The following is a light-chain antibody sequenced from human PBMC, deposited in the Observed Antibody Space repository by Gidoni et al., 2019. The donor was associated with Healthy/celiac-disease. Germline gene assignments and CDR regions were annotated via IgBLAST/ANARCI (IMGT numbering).Light chain of an antibody. V-gene: IGKV1-39*01. J-gene: IGKJ3*01. CDR2: AAS. Sequence: DIQMTQSPSSMSASVGDRVTITCLASQSISSYLNWYQQKPGKDPTLLIYAASSLQSGVPSRFSGSGSGTDFTLAISSLQPEDFATYYCQQSYSTPLFTFGPGTKVDIK. CDR1: QSISSY. CDR3: QQSYSTPLFT.